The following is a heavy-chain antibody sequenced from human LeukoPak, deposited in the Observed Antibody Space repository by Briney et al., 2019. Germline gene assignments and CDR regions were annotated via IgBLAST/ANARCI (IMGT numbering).Heavy chain of an antibody. D-gene: IGHD5-18*01. CDR1: GGSISSYY. CDR3: ARDVGYSYGYRYYYYYMDV. J-gene: IGHJ6*03. CDR2: IYYSGST. Sequence: SETLSLTCTVSGGSISSYYWSWIRQPPGKGLEWIGYIYYSGSTNYNPSLKSRVTISVDTSKNQFSLKLSSVTAADTAVYYCARDVGYSYGYRYYYYYMDVWGKGTTVTVSS. V-gene: IGHV4-59*01.